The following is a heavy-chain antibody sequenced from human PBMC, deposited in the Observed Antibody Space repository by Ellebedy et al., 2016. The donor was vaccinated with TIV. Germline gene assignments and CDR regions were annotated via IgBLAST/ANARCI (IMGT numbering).Heavy chain of an antibody. V-gene: IGHV1-18*01. D-gene: IGHD2-15*01. CDR2: ISAYTGNT. Sequence: AASVKVSCKASGYDFASYSVSWVRQAPGQGLEWMGWISAYTGNTNYAQKFQGRVSLTTDISTSTAYMELRSLRSDDTAVYYCARYMVQGVVSRYLWFDYWGQGTLVTVSS. CDR3: ARYMVQGVVSRYLWFDY. CDR1: GYDFASYS. J-gene: IGHJ4*02.